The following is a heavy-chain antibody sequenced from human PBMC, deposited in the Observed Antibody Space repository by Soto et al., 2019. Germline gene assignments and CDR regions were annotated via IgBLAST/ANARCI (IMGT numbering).Heavy chain of an antibody. V-gene: IGHV4-34*01. Sequence: QVQLQQWGAGLLKPSETLSLTCAVYGGSFSGYYWSWIRQPPGKGLEWIGEINHSGSTNYNPSLTSRVTITVHTSKNQFSLKLSSVTAAGAAVYYCAGGGYYGSGTSYPGYYYYYMDVWGKGTTVTVSS. D-gene: IGHD3-10*01. CDR2: INHSGST. CDR3: AGGGYYGSGTSYPGYYYYYMDV. CDR1: GGSFSGYY. J-gene: IGHJ6*03.